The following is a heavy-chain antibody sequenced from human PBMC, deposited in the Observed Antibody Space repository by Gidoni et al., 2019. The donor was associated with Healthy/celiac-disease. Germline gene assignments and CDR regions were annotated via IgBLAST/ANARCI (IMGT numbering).Heavy chain of an antibody. CDR3: AKDRLEFGSGWYYFDY. J-gene: IGHJ4*02. Sequence: ELQRLASGGGWVHPGGSLTLSCSPSGFTFSIYAMSWVRQAPGKGLEWVSAISGSGGSTYYADSVKGRFTISRDNSKNTLYLQMNSLRAEDTAVYYCAKDRLEFGSGWYYFDYWGQGTLVTVSS. V-gene: IGHV3-23*01. CDR2: ISGSGGST. D-gene: IGHD6-19*01. CDR1: GFTFSIYA.